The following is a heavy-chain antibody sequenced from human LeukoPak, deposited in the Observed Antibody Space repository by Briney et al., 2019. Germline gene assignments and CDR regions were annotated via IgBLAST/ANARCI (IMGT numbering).Heavy chain of an antibody. Sequence: SETLSLTCAVYGGSFSGYYWSWIRQPPGKGLEWIGEINHSGSTNYNPSLKSRVAISVDTSKNQFSLKLSSVTAADTAVYYCAGTRAGYSSGWYGAFFDYWGQGTLVTVSS. CDR1: GGSFSGYY. V-gene: IGHV4-34*01. J-gene: IGHJ4*02. CDR2: INHSGST. D-gene: IGHD6-19*01. CDR3: AGTRAGYSSGWYGAFFDY.